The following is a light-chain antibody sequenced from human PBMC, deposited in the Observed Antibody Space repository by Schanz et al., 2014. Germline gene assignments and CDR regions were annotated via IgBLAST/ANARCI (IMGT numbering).Light chain of an antibody. CDR3: QQYETSPAT. V-gene: IGKV3-20*01. J-gene: IGKJ1*01. Sequence: EIVLTQSPGTLSLSPGERATLSCRASQSVTSSYLAWHQQKPGQAPRLLIYGTSIRATGIPDRFSGSGSGTDFTLTISRLEPEDFAVYYCQQYETSPATFGQGTKVDIK. CDR2: GTS. CDR1: QSVTSSY.